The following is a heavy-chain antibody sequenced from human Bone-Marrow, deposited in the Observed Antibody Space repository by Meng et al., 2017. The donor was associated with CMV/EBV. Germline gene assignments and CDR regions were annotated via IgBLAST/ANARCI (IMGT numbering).Heavy chain of an antibody. J-gene: IGHJ4*02. CDR2: IYHSGST. D-gene: IGHD1-14*01. V-gene: IGHV4-38-2*02. CDR3: AREPRSLSY. CDR1: GYSISSGYY. Sequence: SETLSLTCTVSGYSISSGYYWGWIRQPPGKGLEWIGSIYHSGSTYYNPSLKSRVTISVDTSKNQFSLKLSSVTAADTAVYYCAREPRSLSYWGQGKLVNVDS.